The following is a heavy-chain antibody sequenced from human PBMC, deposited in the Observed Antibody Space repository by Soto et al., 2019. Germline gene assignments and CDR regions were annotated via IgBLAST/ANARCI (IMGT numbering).Heavy chain of an antibody. CDR2: IIPIFDTT. V-gene: IGHV1-69*13. J-gene: IGHJ3*01. CDR3: AKDRGGQEWLYLFDR. Sequence: GDSVQVSCKTSGGTFSNYAFTWVRQAPGQGLEWMGGIIPIFDTTNYAQKFQDRITITADDSTSTVYMELHSLTSEDTALYYCAKDRGGQEWLYLFDRRGQGTMVTVS. D-gene: IGHD2-2*02. CDR1: GGTFSNYA.